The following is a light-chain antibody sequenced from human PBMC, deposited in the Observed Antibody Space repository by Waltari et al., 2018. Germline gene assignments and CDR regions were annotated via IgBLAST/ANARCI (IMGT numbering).Light chain of an antibody. CDR3: QQYYSTPQT. V-gene: IGKV4-1*01. Sequence: DIVMTQSPDSLAVSLGERDTVNCKSSQNILSNSNNKNYLSWYQQKPGKPPKLLIYWASIRQSGVPDRFSVSGSVTDFTLTISSLQAEDVAVYFCQQYYSTPQTFGQGTKVEIK. CDR1: QNILSNSNNKNY. CDR2: WAS. J-gene: IGKJ1*01.